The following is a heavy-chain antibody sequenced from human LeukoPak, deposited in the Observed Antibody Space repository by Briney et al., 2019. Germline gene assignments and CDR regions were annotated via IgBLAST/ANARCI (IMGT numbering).Heavy chain of an antibody. V-gene: IGHV3-64*01. CDR3: ARDSGQYQLKPLGYFDL. Sequence: PGGSLRLSCAASGFTFSSYAMHWVRQAPGKGLEYVSAISSNGGSTYYANSVKGRFTISRDNSKNTLYLQMGSLRAEDMAVYYCARDSGQYQLKPLGYFDLWGRGTLVTVSS. D-gene: IGHD2-2*01. J-gene: IGHJ2*01. CDR1: GFTFSSYA. CDR2: ISSNGGST.